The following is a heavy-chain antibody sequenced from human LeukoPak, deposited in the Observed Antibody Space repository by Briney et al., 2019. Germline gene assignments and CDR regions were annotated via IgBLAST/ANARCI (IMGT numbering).Heavy chain of an antibody. CDR2: INPNSGGT. CDR3: ATSGGGIVGATTTGDYFDY. CDR1: GYTFTDYY. D-gene: IGHD1-26*01. V-gene: IGHV1-2*04. J-gene: IGHJ4*02. Sequence: ASVKVSRKTSGYTFTDYYIHWVRQAPGQGLEWMGWINPNSGGTKYAQKFQGWVTMTRDTSISTAYMELSRLTSDDTAVYYCATSGGGIVGATTTGDYFDYWGQGTLVTVSS.